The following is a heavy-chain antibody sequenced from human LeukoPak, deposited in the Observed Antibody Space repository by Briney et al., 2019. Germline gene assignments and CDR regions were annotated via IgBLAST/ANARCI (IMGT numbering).Heavy chain of an antibody. CDR2: IYYSGST. Sequence: PSQTLSVTCTVSGGSISSGDYYWNWIRQPPGKGLEWIGYIYYSGSTYYNTSLKSRVTISVDTSKNQFSLKLSSVTAADTAVYYCAREYQLLFLDYWGQGTLVTVSS. V-gene: IGHV4-30-4*01. CDR1: GGSISSGDYY. CDR3: AREYQLLFLDY. J-gene: IGHJ4*02. D-gene: IGHD2-2*01.